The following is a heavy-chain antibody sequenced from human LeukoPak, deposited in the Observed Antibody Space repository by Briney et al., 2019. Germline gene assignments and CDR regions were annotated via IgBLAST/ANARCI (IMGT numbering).Heavy chain of an antibody. Sequence: ASVKVSCKASGYTFTGYYMHRVRQAPGQGLEWMGWINPNSGGTNYAQKFQGRVTMTRDTSISTAYMELSRLRSDDTAVYYCARDGEAMYYYDSSGSGGVDYWGQGTLVTVSS. J-gene: IGHJ4*02. CDR1: GYTFTGYY. CDR3: ARDGEAMYYYDSSGSGGVDY. V-gene: IGHV1-2*02. CDR2: INPNSGGT. D-gene: IGHD3-22*01.